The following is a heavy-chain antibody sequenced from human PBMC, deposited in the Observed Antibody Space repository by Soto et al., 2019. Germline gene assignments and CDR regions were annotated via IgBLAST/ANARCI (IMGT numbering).Heavy chain of an antibody. D-gene: IGHD1-1*01. CDR1: GGSISSSSYY. CDR2: IYYSGST. CDR3: ATGTGTDYYYGMDV. V-gene: IGHV4-39*01. Sequence: SETLSLTCTVSGGSISSSSYYWGWIRQPPGKGLEWIGSIYYSGSTYYNPSLKSRVTISVDTSKNQFSLKLSSVTAADTAVYYCATGTGTDYYYGMDVWGQGTTVS. J-gene: IGHJ6*02.